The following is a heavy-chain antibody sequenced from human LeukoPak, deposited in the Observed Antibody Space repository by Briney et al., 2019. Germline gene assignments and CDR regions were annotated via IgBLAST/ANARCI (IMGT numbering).Heavy chain of an antibody. CDR2: ISYDGSNK. D-gene: IGHD6-19*01. CDR1: GFTFSSYA. CDR3: APSPYSSGWYLDY. Sequence: GGPLRLSSAASGFTFSSYAMSWVRQAPGKGLEWVAVISYDGSNKYYADSVKGRFTISRDNSKNTLYLQMNSLRAEDTAVYYCAPSPYSSGWYLDYWGQGTLVSVSS. J-gene: IGHJ4*02. V-gene: IGHV3-30*03.